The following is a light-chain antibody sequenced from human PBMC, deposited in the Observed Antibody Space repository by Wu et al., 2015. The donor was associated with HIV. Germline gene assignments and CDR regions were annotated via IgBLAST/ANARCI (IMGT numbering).Light chain of an antibody. CDR1: QGISNA. V-gene: IGKV1D-13*01. CDR2: DAS. Sequence: AIQLTQSPSSLSASVGDRVSITCRASQGISNAFAWYQQKPGKPPKLLIYDASRLESGVPSRFSGSRSGTDFTLTISSLQPEDFATYYCQQFNNYPXTFGGGTKVEIK. J-gene: IGKJ4*01. CDR3: QQFNNYPXT.